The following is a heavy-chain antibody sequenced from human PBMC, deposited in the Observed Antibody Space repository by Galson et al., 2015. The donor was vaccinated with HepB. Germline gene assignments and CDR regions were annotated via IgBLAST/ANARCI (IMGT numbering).Heavy chain of an antibody. Sequence: SLRLSCAASGFTFSSYGMHWVRQAPGKGLEWVAVIWYDGSNKYYADSVKGRFTISRDNSKNTLYLQMNSLRAEDTAVYYCARDTAMAYYYYGMDVWGQGTTVTVSS. CDR2: IWYDGSNK. J-gene: IGHJ6*02. D-gene: IGHD5-18*01. CDR3: ARDTAMAYYYYGMDV. CDR1: GFTFSSYG. V-gene: IGHV3-33*01.